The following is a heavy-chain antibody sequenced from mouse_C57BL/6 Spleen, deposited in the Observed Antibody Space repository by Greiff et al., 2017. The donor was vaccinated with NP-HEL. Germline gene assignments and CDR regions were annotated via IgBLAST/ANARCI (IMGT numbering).Heavy chain of an antibody. CDR3: ARDRGDY. CDR2: ISDGGSYT. V-gene: IGHV5-4*01. Sequence: EVQRVESGGGLVKPGGSLKLSCAASGFTFSSYAMSWVRQTPEKRLEWVATISDGGSYTYYPDNVKGRFTISRDNAKNNLYLQMRHLKSEDTAMYYCARDRGDYWGQGTTLTVSS. J-gene: IGHJ2*01. CDR1: GFTFSSYA. D-gene: IGHD3-3*01.